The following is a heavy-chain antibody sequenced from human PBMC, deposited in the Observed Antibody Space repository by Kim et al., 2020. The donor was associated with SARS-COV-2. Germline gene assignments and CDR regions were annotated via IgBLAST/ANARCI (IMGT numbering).Heavy chain of an antibody. CDR1: GGSISSYY. D-gene: IGHD3-3*01. V-gene: IGHV4-59*01. CDR3: AGDFWSGYSPRS. J-gene: IGHJ5*02. CDR2: IYYSGST. Sequence: SETLSLTCTVSGGSISSYYWSWIRQPPGKGLEWIGYIYYSGSTNYNPSLKSRVTISVDTSKNQFSLKLSSVTAADTAVYYCAGDFWSGYSPRSWGQGTLVTVSS.